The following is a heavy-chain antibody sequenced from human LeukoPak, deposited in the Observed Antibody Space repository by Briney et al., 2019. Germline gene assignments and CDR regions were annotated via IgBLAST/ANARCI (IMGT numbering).Heavy chain of an antibody. CDR2: SFVGNNNT. D-gene: IGHD6-19*01. J-gene: IGHJ1*01. CDR3: AATGYSRGWYGL. CDR1: GFTFSTSA. Sequence: SVKVSCKASGFTFSTSAVQWVRQARGQRLEWIGWSFVGNNNTNYAQKFQERANITRDLSTGPAYMELSSLRSDDTAVYYCAATGYSRGWYGLWGQGPLVPVSS. V-gene: IGHV1-58*01.